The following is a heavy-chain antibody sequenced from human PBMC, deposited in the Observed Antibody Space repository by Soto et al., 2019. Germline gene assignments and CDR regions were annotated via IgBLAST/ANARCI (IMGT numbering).Heavy chain of an antibody. D-gene: IGHD2-15*01. CDR2: ISGSDGST. J-gene: IGHJ4*02. CDR1: GFTFSTYA. V-gene: IGHV3-23*01. CDR3: AKLGRSMSSY. Sequence: ELQLLESGGGLVQPGGSLRLSCAVSGFTFSTYAMSWVRQAPGKGLEWVSSISGSDGSTYYADSVKGRFTISRDNSKNMLSLQMNSLRAEDTAVYYCAKLGRSMSSYWCQGTPVTVSS.